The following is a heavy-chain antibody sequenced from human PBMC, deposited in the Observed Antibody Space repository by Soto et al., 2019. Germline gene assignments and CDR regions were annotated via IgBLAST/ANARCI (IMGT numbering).Heavy chain of an antibody. CDR2: IYHSGST. V-gene: IGHV4-4*02. Sequence: QVQLQESGPGLVKPSGTLSLTCAVSGGSISSSNWWSWVRQPPGKGLEWIGEIYHSGSTNYNPSQKSGVTISVDKSKNQFSLKLSSVTAADTAVYYCARAAMGGSSWPFDYWGQGTLVTVSS. CDR1: GGSISSSNW. J-gene: IGHJ4*02. D-gene: IGHD6-13*01. CDR3: ARAAMGGSSWPFDY.